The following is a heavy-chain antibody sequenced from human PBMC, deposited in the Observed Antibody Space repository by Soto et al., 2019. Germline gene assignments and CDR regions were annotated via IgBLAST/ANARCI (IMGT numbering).Heavy chain of an antibody. Sequence: PSETLSLTCTVSGGSISSYYLSWIRQPPGKGLEWIGYIYYSGSTNYNPSLKSRFTISVDTSKNQFSLKLSSVTAADTAVYYCARAVTSGGIRYYYYGMDVWGQGTTVTVSS. CDR3: ARAVTSGGIRYYYYGMDV. V-gene: IGHV4-59*01. CDR2: IYYSGST. J-gene: IGHJ6*02. CDR1: GGSISSYY. D-gene: IGHD4-17*01.